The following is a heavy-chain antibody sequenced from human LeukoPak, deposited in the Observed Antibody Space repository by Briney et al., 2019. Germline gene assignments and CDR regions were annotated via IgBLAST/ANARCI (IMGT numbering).Heavy chain of an antibody. Sequence: GGSLRLSCAASGFTVSSNYMTWVRQAPGKGLEWVAVIYSGDQTYYVDSVKGRFTISRDNFKNTLYLQMNSLRAEDTAVYYCAKEDWDYHFDYWGQGTLVTVSS. CDR3: AKEDWDYHFDY. CDR2: IYSGDQT. J-gene: IGHJ4*02. D-gene: IGHD3/OR15-3a*01. CDR1: GFTVSSNY. V-gene: IGHV3-53*01.